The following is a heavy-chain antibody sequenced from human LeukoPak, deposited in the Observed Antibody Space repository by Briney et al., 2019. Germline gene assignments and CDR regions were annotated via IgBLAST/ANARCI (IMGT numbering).Heavy chain of an antibody. Sequence: ASVKVSCKASGYTFTGYYMHWVRQAPGQGLEWMGWINPNSGGTNYAQKFQGRVTMTRDTSISTAYMELSRLRSDDTAVYYCARDIALGITNNNWFDPWGQGTLVTVSS. V-gene: IGHV1-2*02. CDR1: GYTFTGYY. D-gene: IGHD3-3*01. J-gene: IGHJ5*02. CDR3: ARDIALGITNNNWFDP. CDR2: INPNSGGT.